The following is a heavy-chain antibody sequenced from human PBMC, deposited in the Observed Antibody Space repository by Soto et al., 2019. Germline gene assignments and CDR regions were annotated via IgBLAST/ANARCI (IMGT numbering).Heavy chain of an antibody. D-gene: IGHD3-10*01. V-gene: IGHV3-30*18. CDR3: AKTRGSGSHSPPGYYYYYMDV. Sequence: QVQLVESGGGVVQPGRSLRLSCAASGFTFSSYGMHWVRQAPGKGLEWVAVISYDGSNKYYADSVKGRFTISRDNSKNTLYLQMNSLRAEDTAVYYCAKTRGSGSHSPPGYYYYYMDVWGKGTTVTVSS. CDR1: GFTFSSYG. J-gene: IGHJ6*03. CDR2: ISYDGSNK.